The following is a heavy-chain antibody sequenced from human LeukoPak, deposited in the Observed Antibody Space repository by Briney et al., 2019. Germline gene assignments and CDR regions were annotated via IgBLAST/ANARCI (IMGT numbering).Heavy chain of an antibody. Sequence: PGGSLRLSCAASGFLVSSCGMHWVRQAPGKGLEWLAVIWSNGNNKYYADSVKGRFTISRDDSKNTLYLQMNSLRAEDTAVYYCTKDPGPYVIGYWGQGTLVAVSS. CDR1: GFLVSSCG. J-gene: IGHJ4*02. CDR3: TKDPGPYVIGY. D-gene: IGHD2/OR15-2a*01. CDR2: IWSNGNNK. V-gene: IGHV3-33*03.